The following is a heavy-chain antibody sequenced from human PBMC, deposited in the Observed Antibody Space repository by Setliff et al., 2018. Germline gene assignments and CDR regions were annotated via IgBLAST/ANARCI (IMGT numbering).Heavy chain of an antibody. Sequence: LSLTCTGSGGSISSHYWSWIRQPPGKGLEWIGSIYHSGSTYYNPSLKSRVTISVDTSKNQFSLKLSSVTAADTAVYYCARVSQYSSGWYYYYYYGMDVWGQGTTVTVPS. D-gene: IGHD6-19*01. CDR2: IYHSGST. J-gene: IGHJ6*02. V-gene: IGHV4-59*11. CDR1: GGSISSHY. CDR3: ARVSQYSSGWYYYYYYGMDV.